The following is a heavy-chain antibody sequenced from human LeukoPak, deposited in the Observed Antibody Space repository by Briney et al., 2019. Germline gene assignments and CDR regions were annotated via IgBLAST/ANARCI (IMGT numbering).Heavy chain of an antibody. CDR3: ARRPYYYDSSGYRDY. J-gene: IGHJ4*02. D-gene: IGHD3-22*01. CDR2: IYHGGST. V-gene: IGHV4-38-2*02. CDR1: GYSISSGYY. Sequence: SETLSLTCTVSGYSISSGYYWGWIRQSPGKGLEWIGSIYHGGSTYYNPSLKSRVTISVDTSKNQFSLKLSSVTAADTAVYYCARRPYYYDSSGYRDYWGQGTLVTVSS.